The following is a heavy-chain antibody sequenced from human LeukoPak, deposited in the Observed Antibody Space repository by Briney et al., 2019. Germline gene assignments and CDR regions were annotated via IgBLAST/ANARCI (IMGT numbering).Heavy chain of an antibody. CDR1: GFTFSSYY. D-gene: IGHD6-13*01. CDR3: ASIRMGAAAGYDPYYFDY. Sequence: GGSLRLSCAASGFTFSSYYMNWVRQALGKGLQWVSSISTSSIYIYYADSVKGRFTISRDNAKNSLYLQMNSLRAEDTAVYYCASIRMGAAAGYDPYYFDYWGQGTLVTVSS. V-gene: IGHV3-21*01. J-gene: IGHJ4*02. CDR2: ISTSSIYI.